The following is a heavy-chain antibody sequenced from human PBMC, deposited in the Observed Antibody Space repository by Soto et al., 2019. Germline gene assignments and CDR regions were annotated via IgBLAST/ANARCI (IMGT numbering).Heavy chain of an antibody. Sequence: GESLKISCKVSGNTFNAYWIGWVRQMPGKGPEWMGIIFPGDSDTIYSPSFQGQVTMSVDKSTNTAYLQWRSLTASDTAIYFCARASIVVTAIPSAFDVWCQGTMLTV. D-gene: IGHD2-21*02. CDR3: ARASIVVTAIPSAFDV. V-gene: IGHV5-51*01. CDR1: GNTFNAYW. CDR2: IFPGDSDT. J-gene: IGHJ3*01.